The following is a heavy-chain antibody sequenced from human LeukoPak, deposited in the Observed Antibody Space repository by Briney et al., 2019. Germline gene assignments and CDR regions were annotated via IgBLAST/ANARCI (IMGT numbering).Heavy chain of an antibody. V-gene: IGHV3-23*01. Sequence: PGGFLRLSCATSGFTFSSYVMNWVRQAPGKGLEWVSSISGSGGSTYYADSVKGRFTISRDNSKNSLYLQMSSLRAEDTAVYYCAKGSSSDCINFWGQGTLVTVSS. CDR1: GFTFSSYV. J-gene: IGHJ4*02. CDR3: AKGSSSDCINF. CDR2: ISGSGGST. D-gene: IGHD6-19*01.